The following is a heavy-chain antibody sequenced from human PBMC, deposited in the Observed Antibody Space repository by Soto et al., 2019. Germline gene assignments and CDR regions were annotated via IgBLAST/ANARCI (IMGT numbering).Heavy chain of an antibody. CDR2: ISPKSGGS. V-gene: IGHV1-2*02. D-gene: IGHD3-16*01. CDR1: GYTFSDNY. CDR3: ARKRRHTQVAAMIPGLDV. Sequence: GASVKVSCKTSGYTFSDNYLHWVRQAPGQGLEWIGWISPKSGGSNYARKFQGRVTMTRDTAISTAYMELSRLTSDDTAVYHCARKRRHTQVAAMIPGLDVWGQGTTVTVSS. J-gene: IGHJ6*02.